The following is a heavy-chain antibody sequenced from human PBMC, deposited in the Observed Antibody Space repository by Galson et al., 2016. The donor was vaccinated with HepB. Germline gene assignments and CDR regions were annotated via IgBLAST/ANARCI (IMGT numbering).Heavy chain of an antibody. D-gene: IGHD6-19*01. Sequence: SVKVSCKASGYTFTSYGISWVRQAPGQGLEWLGWISAYNGNTKYSQKLQGRGTMTTDASTSTAYMELRSLRSDATAVYYCAREASSGWYGADYWGQGTLVTVSS. J-gene: IGHJ4*02. CDR2: ISAYNGNT. CDR1: GYTFTSYG. CDR3: AREASSGWYGADY. V-gene: IGHV1-18*04.